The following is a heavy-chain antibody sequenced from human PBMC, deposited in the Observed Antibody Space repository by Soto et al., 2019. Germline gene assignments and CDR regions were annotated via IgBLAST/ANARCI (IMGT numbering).Heavy chain of an antibody. CDR2: IKSKTDGGTT. J-gene: IGHJ4*02. V-gene: IGHV3-15*01. CDR1: GFNFNNVW. Sequence: EVQLVESGGGLVKPGGSLRLSCAASGFNFNNVWVRWVRQAPGEGLECIGHIKSKTDGGTTDYTAPVKDRFTISRDDSKSTAYLQMNSLKTEDTAMYYCTTGRRIWGQGTLVTVSP. CDR3: TTGRRI.